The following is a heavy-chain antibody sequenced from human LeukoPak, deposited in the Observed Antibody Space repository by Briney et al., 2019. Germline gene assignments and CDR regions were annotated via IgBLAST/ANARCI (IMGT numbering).Heavy chain of an antibody. D-gene: IGHD5-24*01. J-gene: IGHJ3*02. V-gene: IGHV3-11*01. CDR3: AKEMATAIGRGSKGAFDI. CDR1: GFTFSDYY. CDR2: ISSSGSTI. Sequence: PGGSLRLSCAASGFTFSDYYMSWIRQAPGKGLEWVSYISSSGSTIYYADSVKGRFTISRDNAKNSLYLQMYSLRTGDMALYYCAKEMATAIGRGSKGAFDIWGQGTMVTVSS.